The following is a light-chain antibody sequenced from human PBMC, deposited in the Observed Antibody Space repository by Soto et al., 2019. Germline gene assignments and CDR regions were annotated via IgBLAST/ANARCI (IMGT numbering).Light chain of an antibody. CDR1: SNDVGGYDS. Sequence: QSVLTQPPSASGSPGQSVTISCTGTSNDVGGYDSVSWFQQRPGKVLKLLIYEVIKRPSGVPDRFSGSKSGNTASLTVSGLQAEDEADYYCSSHSGSFNFYVFGTGTKVTVL. CDR2: EVI. CDR3: SSHSGSFNFYV. J-gene: IGLJ1*01. V-gene: IGLV2-8*01.